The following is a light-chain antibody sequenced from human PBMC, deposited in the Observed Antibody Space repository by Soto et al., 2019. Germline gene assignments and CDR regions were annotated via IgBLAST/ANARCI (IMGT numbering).Light chain of an antibody. J-gene: IGLJ1*01. V-gene: IGLV2-14*01. CDR2: EVS. CDR3: ISYTGSSTSYV. Sequence: QSALTQPASVSGSPGQSITISCSGTSSDVGSYDHVAWYQQFPGKTPKLMIYEVSNRPSGVSSRFSGSKSGNTASLTISGLQAEDGADYYCISYTGSSTSYVFGSGTKLTVL. CDR1: SSDVGSYDH.